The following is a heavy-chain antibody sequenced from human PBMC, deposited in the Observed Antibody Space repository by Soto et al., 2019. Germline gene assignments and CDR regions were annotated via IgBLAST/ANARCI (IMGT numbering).Heavy chain of an antibody. CDR1: GGSISSYY. V-gene: IGHV4-59*01. CDR2: IYYSGST. Sequence: SETLSLTCTVSGGSISSYYWSWIRQPPGKGLEWIGYIYYSGSTNYNPSLKSRVTISVDTSKNQFSLKLSSVTAADTAVYYCARAGIDVVRGVTTNWFDPWGQGTLVTVSS. CDR3: ARAGIDVVRGVTTNWFDP. J-gene: IGHJ5*02. D-gene: IGHD3-10*01.